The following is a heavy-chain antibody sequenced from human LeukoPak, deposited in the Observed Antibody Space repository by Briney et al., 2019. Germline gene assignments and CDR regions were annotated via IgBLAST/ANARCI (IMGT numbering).Heavy chain of an antibody. Sequence: PGGSLRLSCAASGFTFSSYSMNWVRQAPGKGLEWVSSISSSSSYIYYADSVKGRFTISRDNAKNSLYLQMNSLRAEDTAVYYCARDSSSSSIYFDYWGQGTLVTVSS. CDR1: GFTFSSYS. J-gene: IGHJ4*02. CDR3: ARDSSSSSIYFDY. CDR2: ISSSSSYI. D-gene: IGHD6-6*01. V-gene: IGHV3-21*01.